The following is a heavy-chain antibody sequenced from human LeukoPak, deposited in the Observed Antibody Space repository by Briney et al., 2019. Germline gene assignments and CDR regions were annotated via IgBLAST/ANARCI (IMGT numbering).Heavy chain of an antibody. V-gene: IGHV1-58*02. CDR2: IVVGSGNT. CDR3: ARGLRAHFIYITMVRGVIITRFDP. Sequence: ASVKVSCKASGFTFTSSAMQWVRQARGQRLEWIGWIVVGSGNTNYAQKFQERVTITRDMSTSTAYMELSSLRSEDTAVYYCARGLRAHFIYITMVRGVIITRFDPWGQGTLVTVSS. D-gene: IGHD3-10*01. J-gene: IGHJ5*02. CDR1: GFTFTSSA.